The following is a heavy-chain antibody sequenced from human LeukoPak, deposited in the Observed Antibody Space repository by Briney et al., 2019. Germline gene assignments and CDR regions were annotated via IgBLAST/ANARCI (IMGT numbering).Heavy chain of an antibody. CDR3: ARGARRGDDYGGFFDY. Sequence: GGSLRLSCAASGFTFSNYANHWVRQGPGKGLEWVAVISYDGSHQDYADSVKGRFTISRGNSKNTLYLHMNSLRAEDTAVYYCARGARRGDDYGGFFDYWGQGTLVTVSS. CDR2: ISYDGSHQ. D-gene: IGHD4-23*01. J-gene: IGHJ4*02. V-gene: IGHV3-30*04. CDR1: GFTFSNYA.